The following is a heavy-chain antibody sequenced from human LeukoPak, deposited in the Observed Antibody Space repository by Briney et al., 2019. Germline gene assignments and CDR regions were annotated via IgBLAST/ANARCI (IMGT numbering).Heavy chain of an antibody. CDR3: ARDTGFCSGGRCWGDGMDV. CDR2: IHYSGST. Sequence: PSQTLSLTCTVSGGSISSGDSYWSWIRQPPGKGLEWTGNIHYSGSTYYNPSLKSRLTMSVDTSKNQFSLRLSSVTAADTAVYYCARDTGFCSGGRCWGDGMDVWGQGTTVTVSS. CDR1: GGSISSGDSY. D-gene: IGHD2-15*01. V-gene: IGHV4-30-4*01. J-gene: IGHJ6*02.